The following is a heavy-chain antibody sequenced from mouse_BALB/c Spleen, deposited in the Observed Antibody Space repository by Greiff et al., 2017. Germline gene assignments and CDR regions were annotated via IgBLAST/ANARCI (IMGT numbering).Heavy chain of an antibody. CDR1: GYTFTSYW. CDR3: TWLRRY. CDR2: IYPGSGST. Sequence: LQQPGSELVRPGASVKLSCKASGYTFTSYWMHWVKQRPGQGLEWIGNIYPGSGSTNYDEKFKSKATLTVDTSSSTAYMQLSSLTSEDSAVYYCTWLRRYWGQGTLVTVSA. V-gene: IGHV1S22*01. J-gene: IGHJ3*01. D-gene: IGHD2-2*01.